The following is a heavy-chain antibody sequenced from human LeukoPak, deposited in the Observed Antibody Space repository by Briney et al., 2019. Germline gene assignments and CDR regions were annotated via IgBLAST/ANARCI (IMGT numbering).Heavy chain of an antibody. D-gene: IGHD6-13*01. CDR1: GFTFSSYG. Sequence: GGTLRLSCAASGFTFSSYGMSWVRQAPGKGLEWVSAISGSGGSTFYADSVKGRFTISRDNSKNTLYLQMNSLRAEDTAVYYRAKGLLSSRFDYWGQGTLVTVSS. CDR3: AKGLLSSRFDY. V-gene: IGHV3-23*01. J-gene: IGHJ4*02. CDR2: ISGSGGST.